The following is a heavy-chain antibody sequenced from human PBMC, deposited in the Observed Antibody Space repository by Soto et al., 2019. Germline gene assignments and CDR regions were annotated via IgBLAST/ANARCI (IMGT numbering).Heavy chain of an antibody. CDR2: IYHSGST. D-gene: IGHD3-3*01. J-gene: IGHJ4*02. V-gene: IGHV4-38-2*01. CDR1: ITNIYY. Sequence: PSETLSLTCAVSITNIYYFGWIRQPPGKGLEWIGSIYHSGSTYYNPSLKSRVTISVETSRNQSSLKLTSVTAADTAVYYCARQRGGSWSGYSDFWGQGILVTVSS. CDR3: ARQRGGSWSGYSDF.